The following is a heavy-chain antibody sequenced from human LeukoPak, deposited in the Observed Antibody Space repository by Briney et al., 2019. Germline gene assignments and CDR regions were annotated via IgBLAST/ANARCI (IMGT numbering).Heavy chain of an antibody. J-gene: IGHJ6*03. CDR1: GFTSDDYG. V-gene: IGHV3-20*04. D-gene: IGHD2-15*01. Sequence: GGSLRLSCAASGFTSDDYGMSWVRQAPGKGLEWVSGINWNGGSTGYADSVKGRFTISRDNAKNSLYLQMNSLRAEDTALYYCARLGYCSGGSCYGAYYYYMDVWGKGTTVTVSS. CDR3: ARLGYCSGGSCYGAYYYYMDV. CDR2: INWNGGST.